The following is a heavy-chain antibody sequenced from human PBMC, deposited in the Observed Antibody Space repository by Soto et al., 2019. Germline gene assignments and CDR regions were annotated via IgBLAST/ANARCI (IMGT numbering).Heavy chain of an antibody. D-gene: IGHD2-15*01. CDR1: GCTFSSYG. J-gene: IGHJ6*02. Sequence: PGGSLRLSCAASGCTFSSYGMHWVRQAPGKGLEWVAVIWYDGSNKYYADSVKGRFTISRDNSKNTLYLQMNSLRAEDTAVYYCASELGYCSGGSCYGSWRRSSYYYGMDVWGQGTTVTVSS. V-gene: IGHV3-33*08. CDR3: ASELGYCSGGSCYGSWRRSSYYYGMDV. CDR2: IWYDGSNK.